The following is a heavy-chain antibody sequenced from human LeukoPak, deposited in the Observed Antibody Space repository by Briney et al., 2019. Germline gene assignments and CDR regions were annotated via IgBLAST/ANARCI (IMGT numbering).Heavy chain of an antibody. CDR3: AREGDTYSSGWYRDAFDI. CDR2: IKPDGSER. J-gene: IGHJ3*02. D-gene: IGHD6-19*01. Sequence: PGGSLRLSCVASGFTFTTYWMSWVRQAPGKGLEWVANIKPDGSERYYVDSVKGRFTISRDNAKNSPYLQMNSLRAEDTAVHYCAREGDTYSSGWYRDAFDIWGQGTMVTVSS. V-gene: IGHV3-7*01. CDR1: GFTFTTYW.